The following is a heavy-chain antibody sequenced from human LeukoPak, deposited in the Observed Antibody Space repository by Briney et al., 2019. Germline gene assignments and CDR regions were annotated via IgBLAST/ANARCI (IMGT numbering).Heavy chain of an antibody. CDR3: ASTAARGAFDI. Sequence: GESLKISCKGSGYSFTNYWIAWVRQMPGKGLEWMGIVYPGDSDTRYSPSFQGQVTISADKSISTAYLQWSSLKASDTAMYYCASTAARGAFDIWGQGTMVTVSS. J-gene: IGHJ3*02. CDR1: GYSFTNYW. D-gene: IGHD6-13*01. CDR2: VYPGDSDT. V-gene: IGHV5-51*01.